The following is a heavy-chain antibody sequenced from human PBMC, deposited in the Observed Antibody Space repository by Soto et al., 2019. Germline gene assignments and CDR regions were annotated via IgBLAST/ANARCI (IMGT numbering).Heavy chain of an antibody. Sequence: QVQLVESGGGVVQPGRSLRLSCAASGFTFSSYGMHWVRQAPGKGLVWVAVIWYDGSNKYYADSVKGRFTISRDNSNNTLYLQMNSLRAEDTAVYYCEREGISENYFDYWGQGTLVTVSS. CDR2: IWYDGSNK. CDR1: GFTFSSYG. J-gene: IGHJ4*02. CDR3: EREGISENYFDY. V-gene: IGHV3-33*01.